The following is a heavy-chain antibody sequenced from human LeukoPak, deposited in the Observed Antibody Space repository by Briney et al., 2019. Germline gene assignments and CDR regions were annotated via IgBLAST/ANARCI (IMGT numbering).Heavy chain of an antibody. D-gene: IGHD5-18*01. CDR2: IYYTGST. CDR1: GGSISSYY. J-gene: IGHJ4*02. Sequence: KPSETLSLTCTVSGGSISSYYWGWIRQPPGKGLEWIGNIYYTGSTFYNPSLKSRVTISVDTSKNQFSLKLNSVSAADTAVYYCAKARRGLWTGPFDYWGQGTLVTVSS. V-gene: IGHV4-59*04. CDR3: AKARRGLWTGPFDY.